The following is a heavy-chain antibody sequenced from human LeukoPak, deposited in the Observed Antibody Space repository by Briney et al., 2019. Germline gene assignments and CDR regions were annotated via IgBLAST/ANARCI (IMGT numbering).Heavy chain of an antibody. CDR1: GDSISSSDYY. D-gene: IGHD6-19*01. J-gene: IGHJ5*02. CDR2: IYYGGNT. CDR3: AREGWYSSGWYPRHNWFDP. V-gene: IGHV4-39*07. Sequence: SETLSLTCTVSGDSISSSDYYWGWIRQPPGKGLEWIGSIYYGGNTFYNPSLKSRVTMSVDTSKNQFSLKLSSVTAADTAVYYCAREGWYSSGWYPRHNWFDPWGQGTLVTVSS.